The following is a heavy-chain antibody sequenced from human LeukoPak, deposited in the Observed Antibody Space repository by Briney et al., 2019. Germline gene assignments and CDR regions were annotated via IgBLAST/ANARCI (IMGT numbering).Heavy chain of an antibody. J-gene: IGHJ4*02. CDR3: ARPRSTVTNTNLDY. CDR2: IYYSGSP. D-gene: IGHD4-17*01. CDR1: RGSISSSSYY. Sequence: SQTLSLTRTVSRGSISSSSYYGGWISHPPGKGLEWVGCIYYSGSPHYNLTLKTRLTISVDGSKNEFSLKLSSVTPAHTAVYHCARPRSTVTNTNLDYGGQGTLVTVSS. V-gene: IGHV4-39*01.